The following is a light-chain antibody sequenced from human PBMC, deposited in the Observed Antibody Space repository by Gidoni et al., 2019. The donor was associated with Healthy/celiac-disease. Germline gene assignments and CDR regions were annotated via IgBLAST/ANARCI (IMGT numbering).Light chain of an antibody. Sequence: IVLTQSPGPLSLSPGEIATLSCRACQSVSSSYLAWYQQKPGQAPMLLIYGASSRATGIPDRFSGSGSGTDFTLTISRLEPEDFAVYYGQQYGSSPWTFGQGTKVEIK. CDR2: GAS. CDR1: QSVSSSY. CDR3: QQYGSSPWT. V-gene: IGKV3-20*01. J-gene: IGKJ1*01.